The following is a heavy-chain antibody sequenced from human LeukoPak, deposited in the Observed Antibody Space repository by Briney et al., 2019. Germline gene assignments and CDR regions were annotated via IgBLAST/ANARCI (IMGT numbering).Heavy chain of an antibody. V-gene: IGHV3-30*19. CDR2: ISYDGSNK. CDR3: ARDGGATVTRYYFDY. CDR1: GFTFSSYG. D-gene: IGHD4-11*01. J-gene: IGHJ4*02. Sequence: GGSLRLSCAASGFTFSSYGMHWVRQAPGKGLEWVAVISYDGSNKYYADSVKGRFTISRDNSKNTLYLQMNSLRAEDTAVYYCARDGGATVTRYYFDYWGQGTLVTVSS.